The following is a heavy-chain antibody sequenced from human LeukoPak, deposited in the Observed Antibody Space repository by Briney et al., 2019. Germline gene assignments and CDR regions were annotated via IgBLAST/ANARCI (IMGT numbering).Heavy chain of an antibody. CDR2: ISAYDGNT. V-gene: IGHV1-18*01. D-gene: IGHD4-11*01. J-gene: IGHJ5*02. Sequence: GASVKVSCKASGYTFTSYGISWVRQAPGQGLEWMGWISAYDGNTNSAQKLQGRVTMTTDTSTSTAYMELRSLRSDDTALYYCARQPGTTVTSANWFDPWGQGTLVTVSS. CDR1: GYTFTSYG. CDR3: ARQPGTTVTSANWFDP.